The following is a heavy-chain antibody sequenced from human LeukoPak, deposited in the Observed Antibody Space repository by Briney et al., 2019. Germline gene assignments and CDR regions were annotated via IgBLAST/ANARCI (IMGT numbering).Heavy chain of an antibody. Sequence: GGSLRLSCATSGFTFSDHYMDWVRQAPGKGLEWVGRTRNKADSYTTEYAASVKGRSTISRDDSKNSLYLQMNSLKTEDTAVYYCARNIAAANTPLDYWGQGTLVTVSS. CDR2: TRNKADSYTT. V-gene: IGHV3-72*01. CDR1: GFTFSDHY. CDR3: ARNIAAANTPLDY. D-gene: IGHD6-13*01. J-gene: IGHJ4*02.